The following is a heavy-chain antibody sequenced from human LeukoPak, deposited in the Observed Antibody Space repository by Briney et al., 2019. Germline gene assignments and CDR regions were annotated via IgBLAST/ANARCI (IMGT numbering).Heavy chain of an antibody. CDR1: GGSISSYY. J-gene: IGHJ4*02. V-gene: IGHV4-59*08. Sequence: SETLSLTCTVSGGSISSYYWSWIRQPPGKGLEWIGYIYYSGSTNYNPSLKSRVTISVDTSKNQFSLKLSSVTAADTAVYYCARQSNCSGGSCSFYFDYWGQGTLVTVSS. CDR3: ARQSNCSGGSCSFYFDY. D-gene: IGHD2-15*01. CDR2: IYYSGST.